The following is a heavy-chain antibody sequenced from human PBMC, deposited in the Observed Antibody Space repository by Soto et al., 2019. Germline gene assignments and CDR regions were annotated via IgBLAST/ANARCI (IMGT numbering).Heavy chain of an antibody. J-gene: IGHJ4*02. CDR3: AGDVHYYTSDY. Sequence: GSLRLSCGASGLILSDHYMTWIRQAPGKGLEWVSYISGDGTTIYYTHSVKGRFTVSRDNAKNSVYLQMNSLRAEDTAVYYCAGDVHYYTSDYWGQGTLVTVSS. V-gene: IGHV3-11*01. D-gene: IGHD3-10*01. CDR2: ISGDGTTI. CDR1: GLILSDHY.